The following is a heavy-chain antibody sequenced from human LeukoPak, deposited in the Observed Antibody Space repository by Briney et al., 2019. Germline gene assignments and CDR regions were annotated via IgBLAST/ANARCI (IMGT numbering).Heavy chain of an antibody. Sequence: SETLSLTCTDSGGSISSYYWSWIRQPPREGLEWIGYIYYSGSTNYNPSLKSRVTISVDTSKNQFSLKLSSVAAADTAVYYCARGGYYYDSSGYYYRAFDIWGQGTMVTVSS. CDR3: ARGGYYYDSSGYYYRAFDI. CDR2: IYYSGST. V-gene: IGHV4-59*08. CDR1: GGSISSYY. D-gene: IGHD3-22*01. J-gene: IGHJ3*02.